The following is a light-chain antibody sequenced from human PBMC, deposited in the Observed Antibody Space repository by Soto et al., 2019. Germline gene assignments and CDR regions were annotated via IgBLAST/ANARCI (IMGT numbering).Light chain of an antibody. Sequence: QSALTQPASVSGSPGQSITISCTGTSSDVGGYNYVSWYQQHPGKAPKLKIYEVSIRPSGVSDRFSGSKSGNTASLTISGLQAEDEADYYCSSFTSINTWVFGGGTKLTVL. J-gene: IGLJ3*02. CDR3: SSFTSINTWV. CDR1: SSDVGGYNY. V-gene: IGLV2-14*01. CDR2: EVS.